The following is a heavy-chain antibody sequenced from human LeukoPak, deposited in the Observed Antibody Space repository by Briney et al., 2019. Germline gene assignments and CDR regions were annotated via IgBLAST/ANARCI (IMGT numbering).Heavy chain of an antibody. Sequence: GGSLRLSCAASGFTFSSYGMHWVRQAPGKGLEWVAFIRYDGSNKYYADSVKGRFTISRDNSKNTLYLQMNSLRAEDTAVYYCARANYYGSGVVDYWGQGTLVTVSS. V-gene: IGHV3-30*02. J-gene: IGHJ4*02. CDR2: IRYDGSNK. CDR1: GFTFSSYG. CDR3: ARANYYGSGVVDY. D-gene: IGHD3-10*01.